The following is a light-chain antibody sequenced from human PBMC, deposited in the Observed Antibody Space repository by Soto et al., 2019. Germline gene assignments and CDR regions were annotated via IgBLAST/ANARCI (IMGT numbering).Light chain of an antibody. V-gene: IGLV2-11*01. Sequence: QSVLTQPRSVSESPGQSVTISCAGTSSDVGGYNYVSWYQQHPGKAPKLMIYDVSKRPSGVPDRFSGSKSGNTASLTISGLQAEDEADYYCCSYAGRYTYIFGTGTKVTVL. J-gene: IGLJ1*01. CDR3: CSYAGRYTYI. CDR1: SSDVGGYNY. CDR2: DVS.